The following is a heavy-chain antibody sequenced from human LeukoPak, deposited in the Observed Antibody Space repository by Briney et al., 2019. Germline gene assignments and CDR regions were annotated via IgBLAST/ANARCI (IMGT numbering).Heavy chain of an antibody. Sequence: PSETLSLTCTVSGGSISSGGYYWSWIRQHPGKGLEWIGYIYYSGSTYYNPSLKSRVTISVDTSKNQFSLKLSSVTAADTAVYYCARDSNWVPFDYWGQGTLVTVSS. CDR2: IYYSGST. CDR1: GGSISSGGYY. D-gene: IGHD7-27*01. V-gene: IGHV4-31*03. CDR3: ARDSNWVPFDY. J-gene: IGHJ4*02.